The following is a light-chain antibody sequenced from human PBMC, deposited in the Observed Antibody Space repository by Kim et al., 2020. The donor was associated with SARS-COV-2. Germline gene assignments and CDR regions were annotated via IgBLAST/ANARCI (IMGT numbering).Light chain of an antibody. Sequence: ATINCKSSQSILYNSNNKNYLAWYQQKPGQPPKLLLYWASTRESGVPDRFSGSGSGTDFTLTISSLQAEDVAVYYCQQYYTTPPAFGGGTKVDIK. CDR1: QSILYNSNNKNY. CDR3: QQYYTTPPA. V-gene: IGKV4-1*01. J-gene: IGKJ4*01. CDR2: WAS.